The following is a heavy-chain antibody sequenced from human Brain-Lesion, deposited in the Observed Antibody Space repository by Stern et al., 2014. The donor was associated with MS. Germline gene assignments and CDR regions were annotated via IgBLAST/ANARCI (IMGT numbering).Heavy chain of an antibody. CDR1: GNTFTNRY. CDR2: ITPFTGNT. V-gene: IGHV1-45*02. J-gene: IGHJ4*02. CDR3: AEGGSYGFVY. Sequence: QLVESGAEVKKTGSSVKVSCQASGNTFTNRYLHWVRQAPGQELEWMGWITPFTGNTNYAQNFQDRVTITMDRSMSTAYMDLSSLRSDDTAIYFCAEGGSYGFVYWGQGTLVTVSS. D-gene: IGHD4-17*01.